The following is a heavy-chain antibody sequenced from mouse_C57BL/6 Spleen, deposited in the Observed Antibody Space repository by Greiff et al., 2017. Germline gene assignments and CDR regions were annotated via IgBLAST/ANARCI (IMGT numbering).Heavy chain of an antibody. Sequence: VQLQQPGAELVMPGASVKLSCKASGYTFTSYWMHWVKQRPGQGLEWIGEIDPSDSYTNYNQKFKGKSTLTVDKSSSTAYMQLSSLTSEDSAVYYCARYGSSYVWYFDVWGTGTTVTVSS. D-gene: IGHD1-1*01. CDR1: GYTFTSYW. CDR3: ARYGSSYVWYFDV. CDR2: IDPSDSYT. V-gene: IGHV1-69*01. J-gene: IGHJ1*03.